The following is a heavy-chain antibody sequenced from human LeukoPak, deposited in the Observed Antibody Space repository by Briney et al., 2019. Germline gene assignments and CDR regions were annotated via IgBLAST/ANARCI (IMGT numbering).Heavy chain of an antibody. V-gene: IGHV1-18*01. CDR3: ARDGGSGPPPCYYYMDV. CDR2: ISAYNGNT. D-gene: IGHD3-10*01. Sequence: GASVKVSCKASAYTFTSYGISWVRQAPGQGLEWMGWISAYNGNTNYAQKLQGRVTMTTDTSTSTAYMELRSLRSDDTAVYYCARDGGSGPPPCYYYMDVWGKGTTVTISS. J-gene: IGHJ6*03. CDR1: AYTFTSYG.